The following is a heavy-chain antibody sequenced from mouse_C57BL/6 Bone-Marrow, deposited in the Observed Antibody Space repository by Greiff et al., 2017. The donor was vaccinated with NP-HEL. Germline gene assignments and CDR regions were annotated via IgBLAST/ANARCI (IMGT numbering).Heavy chain of an antibody. Sequence: QVQLQQSGAELARPGASVKLSCKASGYTFTSYGISWVKQRTGQGLEWIGEIYPRSGNTYYTEKFKGKATLTADKSSSTAYMELRSLTSEDSAVYFCARRSYGSSYWYFDVWGTGTTVTVSS. CDR3: ARRSYGSSYWYFDV. CDR1: GYTFTSYG. D-gene: IGHD1-1*01. J-gene: IGHJ1*03. CDR2: IYPRSGNT. V-gene: IGHV1-81*01.